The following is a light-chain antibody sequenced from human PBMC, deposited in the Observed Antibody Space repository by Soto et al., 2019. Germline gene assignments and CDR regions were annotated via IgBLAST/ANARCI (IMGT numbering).Light chain of an antibody. J-gene: IGKJ2*01. CDR1: QSVSNS. CDR3: QQGSDWPPTYT. CDR2: GIS. V-gene: IGKV3-11*01. Sequence: EMVLTQSPATLFLSPGERVTLSCRASQSVSNSLVWYQQKAGQAPRLLLYGISYRATGVPARFSGSGSGTDFTLSISSLEPEDFAIYYCQQGSDWPPTYTFGQGTKLEIK.